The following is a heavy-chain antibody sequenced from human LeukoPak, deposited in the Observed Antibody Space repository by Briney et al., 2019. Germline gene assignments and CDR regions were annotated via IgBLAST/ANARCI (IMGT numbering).Heavy chain of an antibody. J-gene: IGHJ3*02. CDR1: GGTFSSYA. D-gene: IGHD6-19*01. CDR3: ARDQGYNSGYSFAGAFDI. CDR2: IIPIFGTA. V-gene: IGHV1-69*01. Sequence: GASVKVSCKASGGTFSSYAISWVRQAPGQGLEWMGGIIPIFGTANYAQKFQGRVTITADESTSTAYMELSSLRSEDTAVYYCARDQGYNSGYSFAGAFDIWGQGTMVTVSS.